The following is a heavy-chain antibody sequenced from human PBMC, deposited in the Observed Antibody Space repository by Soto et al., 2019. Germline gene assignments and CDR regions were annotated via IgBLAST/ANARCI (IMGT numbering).Heavy chain of an antibody. D-gene: IGHD3-16*02. Sequence: QLQLQESGSGLVKPSQTLSLTCAVSGDSISSGGYSWSWIRQPPGKGLEWIGYIYHSGSTYYNPSLKSRVTISVDRSKNQFSLKLSSVTAADTAVYYCARVNYDYVWGSYRPYGMDVWGQGTTVTVSS. J-gene: IGHJ6*02. CDR2: IYHSGST. CDR3: ARVNYDYVWGSYRPYGMDV. CDR1: GDSISSGGYS. V-gene: IGHV4-30-2*01.